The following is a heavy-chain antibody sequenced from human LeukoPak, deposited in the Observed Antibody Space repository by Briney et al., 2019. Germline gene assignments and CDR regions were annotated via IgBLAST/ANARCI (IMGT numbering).Heavy chain of an antibody. CDR2: ISWDGGST. D-gene: IGHD6-13*01. J-gene: IGHJ4*02. Sequence: PGGSLRLSCAASGFTFDDYAMHWVRQAPGKGLEWVSLISWDGGSTYYADSVKGRFTISRDNSKNSLYLQMNSLRAEDMALYYCAKGEYSSSWYAFDYWGQGTLVTVSS. V-gene: IGHV3-43D*03. CDR1: GFTFDDYA. CDR3: AKGEYSSSWYAFDY.